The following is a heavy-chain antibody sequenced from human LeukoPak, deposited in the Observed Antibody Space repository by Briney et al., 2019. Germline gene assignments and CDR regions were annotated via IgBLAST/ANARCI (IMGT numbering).Heavy chain of an antibody. Sequence: GGSLRLSCAASGFTFSTFAMIWVRQAPGKGLEWVANIKQDGSEKYYVDSVKGRFTISRDNAKNSLYLQMNSLRAEDTAVYYCARDSSSSWYSVWGWFGPWGQGTLVTVSS. CDR2: IKQDGSEK. D-gene: IGHD6-13*01. V-gene: IGHV3-7*01. J-gene: IGHJ5*02. CDR3: ARDSSSSWYSVWGWFGP. CDR1: GFTFSTFA.